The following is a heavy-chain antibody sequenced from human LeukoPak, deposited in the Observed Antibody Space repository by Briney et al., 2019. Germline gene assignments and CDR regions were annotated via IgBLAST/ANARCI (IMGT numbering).Heavy chain of an antibody. CDR3: TTLAYCGGDCYIDY. V-gene: IGHV3-15*01. CDR2: IKSKTDGGTT. CDR1: GFTFSNAW. J-gene: IGHJ4*02. D-gene: IGHD2-21*02. Sequence: GGSLRLSCAASGFTFSNAWMSWVRQAPAKGLEWVGRIKSKTDGGTTDYAAPVKGRFTISRDDSKNTLYLQMNSLKTEDTAVYYCTTLAYCGGDCYIDYWGQGTLVTVSS.